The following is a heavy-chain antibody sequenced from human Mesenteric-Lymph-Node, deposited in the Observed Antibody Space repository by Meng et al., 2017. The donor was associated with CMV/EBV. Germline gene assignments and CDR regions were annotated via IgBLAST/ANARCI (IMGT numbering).Heavy chain of an antibody. Sequence: SETLSLTCTVSGGSVSTYNYYWTWIRQPPGKGLEWIGYIYYTGSTNYNPSLKSRVTISVDTSKNQFSLKLSSVTAADTAVYYCAIHYCTSTSCDFDYWGQGTLVTVSS. V-gene: IGHV4-61*01. D-gene: IGHD2-2*01. CDR1: GGSVSTYNYY. CDR2: IYYTGST. CDR3: AIHYCTSTSCDFDY. J-gene: IGHJ4*02.